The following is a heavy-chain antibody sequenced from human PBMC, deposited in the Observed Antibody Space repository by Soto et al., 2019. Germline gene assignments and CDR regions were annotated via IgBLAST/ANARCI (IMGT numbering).Heavy chain of an antibody. V-gene: IGHV4-34*01. D-gene: IGHD3-9*01. CDR3: ARGNYDILTGYRNWFDP. CDR2: INHSGST. CDR1: GGSFSGYY. Sequence: QVQLQQWGAGLLKPSETLSLTCAVYGGSFSGYYWSWIRQPPGKGLEWIGEINHSGSTNYNPSLKSRVTISVDPSKNQFSLKLSSVTAADTAVYYCARGNYDILTGYRNWFDPWGQGTLVTVSS. J-gene: IGHJ5*02.